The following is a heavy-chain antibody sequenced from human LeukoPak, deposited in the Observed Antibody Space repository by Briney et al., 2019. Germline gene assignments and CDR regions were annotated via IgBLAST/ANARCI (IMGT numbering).Heavy chain of an antibody. CDR2: VYFDGGT. CDR3: ARGRQDVTMIVVVMTAVSYYLDV. CDR1: GGSVTSGIYH. J-gene: IGHJ6*03. D-gene: IGHD3-22*01. V-gene: IGHV4-39*07. Sequence: SETLSLTCTVSGGSVTSGIYHWGWIRQSPGKGLEWIGSVYFDGGTHYNPSLQSRVTVSIDTSKNQFSLRLSSVTAADTAVYYCARGRQDVTMIVVVMTAVSYYLDVWGKGTTVTVS.